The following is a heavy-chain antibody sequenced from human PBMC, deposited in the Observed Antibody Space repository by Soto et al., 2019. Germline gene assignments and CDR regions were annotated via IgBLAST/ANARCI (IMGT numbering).Heavy chain of an antibody. D-gene: IGHD2-15*01. Sequence: QLQLQESGSGLVKPSQTLSLTCAVSGGSISSGGYSWSWIRQPPGKGLEWIGYIYHSGSTYYNPSLKSRVTISGARSKNQFSLKLSSVTAADTAVYYCARGVKGANGAFDIWGQGTMVTVSS. CDR1: GGSISSGGYS. CDR3: ARGVKGANGAFDI. CDR2: IYHSGST. V-gene: IGHV4-30-2*01. J-gene: IGHJ3*02.